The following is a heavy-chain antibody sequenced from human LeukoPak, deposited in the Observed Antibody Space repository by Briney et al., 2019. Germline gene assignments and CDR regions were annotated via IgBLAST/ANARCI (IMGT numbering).Heavy chain of an antibody. CDR3: ARDLFGYCSGGSCFLTFDP. Sequence: GGSLRLSCAASGFTFSSYWMSWVRQVPGKGLEWVANIKTDGSEKYYLDSVKGRFTISRDNAKNSLYLQMYSLRAEDTAVYYCARDLFGYCSGGSCFLTFDPWGQGTLVTVSS. J-gene: IGHJ5*02. CDR1: GFTFSSYW. D-gene: IGHD2-15*01. CDR2: IKTDGSEK. V-gene: IGHV3-7*01.